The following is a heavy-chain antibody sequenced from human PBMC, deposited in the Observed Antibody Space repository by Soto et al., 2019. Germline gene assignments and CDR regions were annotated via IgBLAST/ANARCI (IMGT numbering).Heavy chain of an antibody. J-gene: IGHJ4*02. V-gene: IGHV3-23*01. Sequence: PGGSLRISGAASGFTFSSYPMGWVRHAPGKGLEWVSAITAAGGTTSYADSVKGRFTISRDNAKNSLYLQMNSLRAEDTAVYYCASGHLPTVTKSASGYRGQGTLVTVYS. CDR2: ITAAGGTT. D-gene: IGHD4-17*01. CDR1: GFTFSSYP. CDR3: ASGHLPTVTKSASGY.